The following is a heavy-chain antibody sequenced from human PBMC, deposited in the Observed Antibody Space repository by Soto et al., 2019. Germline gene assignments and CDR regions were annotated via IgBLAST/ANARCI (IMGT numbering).Heavy chain of an antibody. J-gene: IGHJ6*04. V-gene: IGHV3-11*06. CDR1: VFSVGDNY. D-gene: IGHD3-16*01. CDR3: ARSSGRRHVFTFDYGLDV. CDR2: SSSSGGYT. Sequence: QVQLVESGGGLVEPGWSLRLTCAAAVFSVGDNYMTWIRQAPGKGLEWLSYSSSSGGYTNYADSVKGRCTISRDNAKNSLYLQMDSLRAEDTAVYFCARSSGRRHVFTFDYGLDVWGKSTTVTVSS.